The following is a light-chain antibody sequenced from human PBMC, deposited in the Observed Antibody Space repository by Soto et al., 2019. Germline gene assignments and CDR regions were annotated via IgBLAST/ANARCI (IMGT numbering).Light chain of an antibody. CDR2: AAS. J-gene: IGKJ3*01. V-gene: IGKV1-27*01. Sequence: DIQMTQSPSSLSASVGDRVTITCRASQSISNYLAWYQQKPGQAPKLLIYAASTLQSGVPSRFSGSGSGTEFTLTISSLRPEDVATYDCQKYNSGPQGITFGPGTKVDIK. CDR3: QKYNSGPQGIT. CDR1: QSISNY.